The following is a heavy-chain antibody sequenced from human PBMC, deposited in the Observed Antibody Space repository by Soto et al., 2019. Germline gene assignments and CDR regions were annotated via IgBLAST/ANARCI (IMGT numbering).Heavy chain of an antibody. CDR1: GFTFSSYW. V-gene: IGHV3-7*04. CDR3: ARGPGDSILYYYNYYMDV. Sequence: AGGSLRLSCAASGFTFSSYWMTWVRQAPGKGLEWVANIKQDGSEKYYVDSVKGRFTISRDNAKNSLYLQVNSLRAEDTAVYYCARGPGDSILYYYNYYMDVWGKGTTVTVSS. J-gene: IGHJ6*03. CDR2: IKQDGSEK. D-gene: IGHD4-17*01.